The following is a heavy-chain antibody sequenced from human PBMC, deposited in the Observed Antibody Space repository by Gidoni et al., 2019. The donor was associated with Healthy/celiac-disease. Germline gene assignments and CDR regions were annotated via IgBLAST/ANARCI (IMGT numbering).Heavy chain of an antibody. D-gene: IGHD3-3*01. CDR1: GGTFSSYA. CDR3: ARGGTTYYDFWSGYSNFDY. CDR2: IIPIFGTA. Sequence: QVQLVQSGAEVKKPGSSVKVSCKASGGTFSSYAISWVRQAPGQGLEWMGGIIPIFGTANYAQKFQGRVTITADESTSTAYMELSSLRSEDTAVYYCARGGTTYYDFWSGYSNFDYWGQGTLVTVSS. V-gene: IGHV1-69*01. J-gene: IGHJ4*02.